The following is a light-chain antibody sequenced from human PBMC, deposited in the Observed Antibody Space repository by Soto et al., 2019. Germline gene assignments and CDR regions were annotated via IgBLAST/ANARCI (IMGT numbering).Light chain of an antibody. CDR3: QQYNNWPTWT. Sequence: EILMTQSPATLSVSPWERATLSCRASQSVGRNLAWYQQKPGQASRLLIFGASNRATGIPARFSGSGSGTEFTLTISSLQSEDFAVYYCQQYNNWPTWTFGQGTKVEIK. CDR2: GAS. J-gene: IGKJ1*01. CDR1: QSVGRN. V-gene: IGKV3-15*01.